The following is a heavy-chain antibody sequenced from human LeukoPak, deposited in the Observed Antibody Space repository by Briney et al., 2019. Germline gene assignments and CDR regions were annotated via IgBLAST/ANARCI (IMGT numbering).Heavy chain of an antibody. V-gene: IGHV3-9*01. J-gene: IGHJ4*02. CDR1: GFTFDDYA. CDR3: AKDRYVGIRSPVFYY. CDR2: ISWNSGSI. Sequence: PGRSLRLSCAASGFTFDDYAMHWVRQAPGKGLEWVSGISWNSGSIGCADSVKGRFTISRDNAKNSLYLQMNSLRAEDTALYYCAKDRYVGIRSPVFYYWGQGTLVTVSS. D-gene: IGHD1-26*01.